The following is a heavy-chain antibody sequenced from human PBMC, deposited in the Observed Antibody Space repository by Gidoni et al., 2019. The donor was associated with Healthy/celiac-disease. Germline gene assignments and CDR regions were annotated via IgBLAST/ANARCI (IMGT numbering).Heavy chain of an antibody. J-gene: IGHJ3*02. CDR2: IIPIFGTA. V-gene: IGHV1-69*01. CDR1: GGTFSSCA. Sequence: QVQLVQSGAEVKKPGSSVTVSCKASGGTFSSCAISWVRQAPGQGLEWMGGIIPIFGTANDAQKFQGRVTITADESTSTAYMELSSLRSEDTAVYYCARLTYYYGSGSSDAFDIWGQGTMVTVSS. CDR3: ARLTYYYGSGSSDAFDI. D-gene: IGHD3-10*01.